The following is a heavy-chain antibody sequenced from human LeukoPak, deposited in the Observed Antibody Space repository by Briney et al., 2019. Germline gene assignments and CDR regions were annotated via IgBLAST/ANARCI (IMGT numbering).Heavy chain of an antibody. D-gene: IGHD4-17*01. V-gene: IGHV4-59*08. J-gene: IGHJ5*02. CDR1: GGSISSYY. Sequence: SETLSLTCTVSGGSISSYYWSWIRQPPGKGLEWIGYIYYSGSTNYNPSLKSRVTISVDTSKNQFSLKLSSVTAADTAVYYCARHLTTVTTAWFDPWGQGTLVTVPS. CDR3: ARHLTTVTTAWFDP. CDR2: IYYSGST.